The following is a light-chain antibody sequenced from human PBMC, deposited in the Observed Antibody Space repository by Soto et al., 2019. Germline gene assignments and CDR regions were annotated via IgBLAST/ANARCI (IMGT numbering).Light chain of an antibody. CDR1: SSNIGAGYD. Sequence: QSVLTQPPSVSGAPGQRVTISCTGSSSNIGAGYDVHWYQQLPGTAPKLLIYGNINRPSGVPDRFSGSKSGTSASLAITGLQAEDESDYYCQYYDISHYVFGTGTKLTVL. J-gene: IGLJ1*01. CDR2: GNI. CDR3: QYYDISHYV. V-gene: IGLV1-40*01.